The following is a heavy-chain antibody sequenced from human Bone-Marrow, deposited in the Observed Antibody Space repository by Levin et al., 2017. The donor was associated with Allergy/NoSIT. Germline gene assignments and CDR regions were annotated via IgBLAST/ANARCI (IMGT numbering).Heavy chain of an antibody. Sequence: KISCKAAGGTFSSFSIMWVRQAPGQGLEWMGRIIPIIDISNYAKKFQGRFTITADKSTSTVYMDLSSLTSDDTAVYYCAREGSIGYWGQGTLVTVSS. CDR2: IIPIIDIS. CDR3: AREGSIGY. J-gene: IGHJ4*02. V-gene: IGHV1-69*04. CDR1: GGTFSSFS.